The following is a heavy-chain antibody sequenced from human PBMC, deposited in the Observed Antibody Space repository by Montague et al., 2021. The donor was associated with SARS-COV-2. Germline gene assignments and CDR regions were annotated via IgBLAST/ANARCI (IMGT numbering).Heavy chain of an antibody. CDR3: ARGRYGGAAY. CDR1: GGSFSGYY. V-gene: IGHV4-34*01. D-gene: IGHD1-26*01. CDR2: IDPSGGT. Sequence: SETLSLTCAVYGGSFSGYYWSWIRKPPGKGLEWIGEIDPSGGTNYNRSLESRVTISADTSKKQFSLTFSPVSAADTAVYYCARGRYGGAAYWGQGTLVTVTS. J-gene: IGHJ4*02.